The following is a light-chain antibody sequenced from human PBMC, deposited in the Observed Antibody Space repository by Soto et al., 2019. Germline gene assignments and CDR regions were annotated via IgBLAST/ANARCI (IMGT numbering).Light chain of an antibody. V-gene: IGKV3-20*01. J-gene: IGKJ1*01. CDR2: GTS. Sequence: EIVLTQSPGTLSLSPGERATLSCRASQSVNSNYLAWYQQKPGQGPRVLMYGTSSRATGIPDRFSGSGSGTDFTLTISRLEPEDFAVYYCQRYDTSPRTFGQGTKVEI. CDR3: QRYDTSPRT. CDR1: QSVNSNY.